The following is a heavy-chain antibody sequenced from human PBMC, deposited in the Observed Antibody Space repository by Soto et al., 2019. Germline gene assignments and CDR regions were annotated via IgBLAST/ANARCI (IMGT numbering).Heavy chain of an antibody. CDR3: ARGTVITIFGVVIYGMDA. CDR1: GYTFTSYY. D-gene: IGHD3-3*01. CDR2: INPSGGST. Sequence: ASVKVSCKASGYTFTSYYMHWVRQAPGQGLEWMGIINPSGGSTSYAQKFQGRVTMTRDTSTSTVYMELSSLRSEDTAVYYCARGTVITIFGVVIYGMDAWGQGTTVTVSS. V-gene: IGHV1-46*01. J-gene: IGHJ6*02.